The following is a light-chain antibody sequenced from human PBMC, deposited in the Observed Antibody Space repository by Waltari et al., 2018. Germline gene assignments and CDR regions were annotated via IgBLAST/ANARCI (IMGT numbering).Light chain of an antibody. V-gene: IGLV2-23*01. CDR2: EDS. Sequence: QSALTQPASVSGSPGQSITIPCTGTRSAVGSYNLVSWYQGHPGKAPKLMIYEDSKRPSGVSNRFSGSKSGNTASLTISGLQAEDEADYYCCSYAGSFTLVFGGGTKLTVL. CDR3: CSYAGSFTLV. CDR1: RSAVGSYNL. J-gene: IGLJ2*01.